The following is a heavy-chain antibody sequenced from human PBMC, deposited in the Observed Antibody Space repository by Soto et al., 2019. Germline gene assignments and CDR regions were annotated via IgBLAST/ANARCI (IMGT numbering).Heavy chain of an antibody. V-gene: IGHV3-72*01. CDR1: GLIFSDYH. Sequence: EVQLVESGGGLVQPGGSLRLSCAASGLIFSDYHMDWVRQAPGKGLEWVGRIRRKANSYTTEYAASVKGRFTISRDDSNNSLYLQMNSLKSEDTAVYYCAMLGGWSGGSSGMDVGGQGTTVTVSS. J-gene: IGHJ6*02. CDR3: AMLGGWSGGSSGMDV. D-gene: IGHD6-19*01. CDR2: IRRKANSYTT.